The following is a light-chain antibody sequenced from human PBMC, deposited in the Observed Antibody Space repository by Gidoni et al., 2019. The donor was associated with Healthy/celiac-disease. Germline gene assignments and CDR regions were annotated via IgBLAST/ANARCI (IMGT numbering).Light chain of an antibody. J-gene: IGLJ3*02. CDR2: KDS. CDR3: LSADSSGTWV. V-gene: IGLV3-16*01. CDR1: ALPKKY. Sequence: SYDLTPPPSVSVSLGQMARITCSGEALPKKYAYWYQQKPGQFPVLVIYKDSERPSGIPERFSGSSSGTIVTLTISGVQAEDEADYYCLSADSSGTWVFGGGTKLTVL.